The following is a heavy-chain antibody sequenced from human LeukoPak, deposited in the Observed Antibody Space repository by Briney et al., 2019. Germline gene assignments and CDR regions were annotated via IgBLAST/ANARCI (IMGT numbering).Heavy chain of an antibody. CDR1: GFTFSSYG. V-gene: IGHV3-33*01. CDR3: ARDYCTNGVCYKDY. Sequence: GGSLRLSCAASGFTFSSYGMHWVRQAPGKGLEWVAVIWYGGSNKYYADSVKGRFTISRDNSKNTLYLQMNSLRAEDTAVYYCARDYCTNGVCYKDYWGQGTLVTVSS. J-gene: IGHJ4*02. D-gene: IGHD2-8*01. CDR2: IWYGGSNK.